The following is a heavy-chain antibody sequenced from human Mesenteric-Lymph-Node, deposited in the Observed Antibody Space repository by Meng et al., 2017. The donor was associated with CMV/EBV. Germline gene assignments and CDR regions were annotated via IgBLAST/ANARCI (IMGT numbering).Heavy chain of an antibody. V-gene: IGHV3-21*04. CDR2: ISSNSDYI. J-gene: IGHJ4*02. Sequence: GGSLRLSCVVSGFTFSSYSINWVRQAPGKGLQWVSSISSNSDYIHYADSVKGRFTISRDNAKNSLYLQMHSLRAEDTAVYYCARNLAAGGFDSWGQGTLVTVSS. CDR3: ARNLAAGGFDS. D-gene: IGHD6-25*01. CDR1: GFTFSSYS.